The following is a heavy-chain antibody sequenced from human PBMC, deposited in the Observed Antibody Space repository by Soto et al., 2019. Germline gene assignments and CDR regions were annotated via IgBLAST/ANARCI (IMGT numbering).Heavy chain of an antibody. J-gene: IGHJ3*02. CDR3: AKESGAQPFDI. D-gene: IGHD7-27*01. CDR1: GCTFSSYW. CDR2: ISGGGGST. Sequence: GGSLRLSCAASGCTFSSYWMHWVRQAPGKGLEWVSAISGGGGSTYYADSVKGRFTISRDNSKNTLYLQMNSLRAEDTAVYYCAKESGAQPFDIWGQGTMVTVSS. V-gene: IGHV3-23*01.